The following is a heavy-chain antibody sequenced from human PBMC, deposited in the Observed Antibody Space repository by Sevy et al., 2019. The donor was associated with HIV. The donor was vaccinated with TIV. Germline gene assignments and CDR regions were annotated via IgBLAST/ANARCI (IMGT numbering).Heavy chain of an antibody. CDR3: ARGSSSWYP. D-gene: IGHD6-13*01. CDR2: IYYNGST. CDR1: GGSISSFY. Sequence: SETLSLTCTVSGGSISSFYWTWIRQPPGKGLEWIGYIYYNGSTNYNPSLKSRVNISVDTSKNEFSLKLSSVTAADTAVYYCARGSSSWYPWGQGTLVTVSS. J-gene: IGHJ5*02. V-gene: IGHV4-59*12.